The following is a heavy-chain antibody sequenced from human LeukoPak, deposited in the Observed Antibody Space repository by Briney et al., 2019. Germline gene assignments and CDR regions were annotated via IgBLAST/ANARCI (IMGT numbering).Heavy chain of an antibody. V-gene: IGHV3-53*01. CDR1: GFTVSSNS. J-gene: IGHJ4*02. CDR2: IYSGGNT. Sequence: GGSLRLSCTVSGFTVSSNSMSWVRQAPGKGLEWVSFIYSGGNTHYSDSVKGRFTISRDNSKNTLYLQMNSLRADDTAVFYCARRAGEYSHPYDYWGQGTLVTVSS. CDR3: ARRAGEYSHPYDY. D-gene: IGHD4-17*01.